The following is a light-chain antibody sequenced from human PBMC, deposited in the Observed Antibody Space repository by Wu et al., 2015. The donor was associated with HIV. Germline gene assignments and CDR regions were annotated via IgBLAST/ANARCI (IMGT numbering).Light chain of an antibody. CDR2: DSI. V-gene: IGKV3-11*01. CDR3: QQRSNWPWT. Sequence: EIVLTQSPATLSLSPGDRATLSCRASQSISNYLAWFQQKPGQAPRLLIYDSINRATGIPARFSGSASGTDFTLTISSLEAEDFALYYCQQRSNWPWTFGQGTKVEMK. J-gene: IGKJ1*01. CDR1: QSISNY.